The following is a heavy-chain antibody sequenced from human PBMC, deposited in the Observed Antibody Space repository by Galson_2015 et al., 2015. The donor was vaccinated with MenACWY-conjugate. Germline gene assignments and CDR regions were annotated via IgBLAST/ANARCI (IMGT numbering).Heavy chain of an antibody. V-gene: IGHV4-59*01. Sequence: ETLSLTCTVSGGSISSYYWSWIRQPPGKGLEWIGYIYYSGSTNYNPPLKSRVTISVDTSKNQFSLRLSSVTAADTAVYYCTRELAGGNAFDIWGQGTMVTVSS. J-gene: IGHJ3*02. CDR3: TRELAGGNAFDI. D-gene: IGHD6-19*01. CDR1: GGSISSYY. CDR2: IYYSGST.